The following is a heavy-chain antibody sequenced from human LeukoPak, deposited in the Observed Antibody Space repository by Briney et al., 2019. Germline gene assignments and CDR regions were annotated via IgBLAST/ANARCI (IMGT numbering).Heavy chain of an antibody. V-gene: IGHV4-39*07. D-gene: IGHD6-19*01. J-gene: IGHJ4*02. CDR2: IYYSGST. Sequence: SETLSLTCTVSGGSISSSSYYWGWIRQPPGKGLEWIGSIYYSGSTYYNPSLKSRVTISVDTSKNQFSLKLGSVTAADTAVYYCARLYSSGWYFDYWGQGTLVTVSS. CDR1: GGSISSSSYY. CDR3: ARLYSSGWYFDY.